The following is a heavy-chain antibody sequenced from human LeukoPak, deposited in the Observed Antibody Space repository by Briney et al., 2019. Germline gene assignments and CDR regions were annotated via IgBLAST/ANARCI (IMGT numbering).Heavy chain of an antibody. J-gene: IGHJ4*02. CDR1: GYPFTTYW. Sequence: GEPLNISCKASGYPFTTYWIGGSRQIPGKVLKWLRIFYTGDSDIRYCPSFQGKVTISVDKSISSAYLQWSSLKASDTAIYSCARWVGGSYTSFRNDYWCQGTLVTVSS. V-gene: IGHV5-51*01. D-gene: IGHD3-10*01. CDR2: FYTGDSDI. CDR3: ARWVGGSYTSFRNDY.